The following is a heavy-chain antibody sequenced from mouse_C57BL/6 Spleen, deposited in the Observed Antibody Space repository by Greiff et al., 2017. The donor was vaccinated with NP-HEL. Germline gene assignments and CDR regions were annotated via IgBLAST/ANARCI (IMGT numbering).Heavy chain of an antibody. CDR2: ISGGGGNT. D-gene: IGHD1-1*01. J-gene: IGHJ3*01. V-gene: IGHV5-9*01. Sequence: DVHLVESGGGLVKPGGSLKLSCAASGFTFSSYTMSWVRQTPEKRLEWVATISGGGGNTYYPDSVKGRFTISRDNAKNTLYLQMSSLRSEDTALYYCARQAPSITTVVEGFAYWGQGTLVTVSA. CDR3: ARQAPSITTVVEGFAY. CDR1: GFTFSSYT.